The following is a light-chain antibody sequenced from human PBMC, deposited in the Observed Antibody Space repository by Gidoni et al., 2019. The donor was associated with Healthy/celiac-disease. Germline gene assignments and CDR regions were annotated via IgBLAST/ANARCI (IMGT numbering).Light chain of an antibody. CDR1: QSISSW. CDR3: KQYNSYWT. V-gene: IGKV1-5*01. CDR2: DAS. Sequence: IQMTQSPSTLSASVGDRVTITCRASQSISSWLAWYQQKPGKAPKLLIYDASSLESGVPSRFSGSGSGTEFTLTISSLQPDDFATYYCKQYNSYWTFGQGTKVEIK. J-gene: IGKJ1*01.